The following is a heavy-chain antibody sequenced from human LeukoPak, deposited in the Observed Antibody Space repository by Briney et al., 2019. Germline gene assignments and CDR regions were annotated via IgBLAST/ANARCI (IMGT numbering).Heavy chain of an antibody. CDR3: ARPHPDSDAFDI. D-gene: IGHD1-14*01. J-gene: IGHJ3*02. Sequence: GESLRISCKASEYSFTDYWITWVRQMPGKGLEWMGRIDPRDSYTNYNSSFRGRVTMSVDKSSRTAYLQWSSLKASDTAIYYCARPHPDSDAFDIWGQGTMVTVSS. CDR1: EYSFTDYW. CDR2: IDPRDSYT. V-gene: IGHV5-10-1*01.